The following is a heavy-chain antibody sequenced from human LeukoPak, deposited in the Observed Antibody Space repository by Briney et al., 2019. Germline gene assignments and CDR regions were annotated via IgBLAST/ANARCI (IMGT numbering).Heavy chain of an antibody. CDR3: ARSHEQHDYYYYYMDV. Sequence: PGGSLRLSCAASGFTFSSYAMHWVRQAPGKGLEWVAVISYDGSNKYYADSVKGRFTISRDNSKNALYLQMNSLRAEDTAVYYCARSHEQHDYYYYYMDVWGKGTTVTVSS. J-gene: IGHJ6*03. V-gene: IGHV3-30*04. CDR2: ISYDGSNK. CDR1: GFTFSSYA.